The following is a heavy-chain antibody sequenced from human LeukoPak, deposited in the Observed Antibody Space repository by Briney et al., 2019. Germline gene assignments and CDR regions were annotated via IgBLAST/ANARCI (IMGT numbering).Heavy chain of an antibody. V-gene: IGHV4-34*01. J-gene: IGHJ4*02. Sequence: SETLSLTRAVYGGSFSGYYWSWIRQPPGKGLEWIGEINHSGSTNYNPSLKSRVTISVDTSKNQFSLKLSSVTAADTAVYYCARGRTDCGGDCYLLYFDYWGQGTLVTVSS. CDR2: INHSGST. CDR3: ARGRTDCGGDCYLLYFDY. CDR1: GGSFSGYY. D-gene: IGHD2-21*02.